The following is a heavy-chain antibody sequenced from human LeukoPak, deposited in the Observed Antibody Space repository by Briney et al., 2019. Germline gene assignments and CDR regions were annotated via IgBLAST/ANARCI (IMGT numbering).Heavy chain of an antibody. J-gene: IGHJ4*02. Sequence: GRSLRLSCAASGFTFSSYSMNWVRRAPGKGLEWVSSISSSSSYIYYADSVKGRFTISRDNAKNSLYLQMNSLRAEDTAVYYCASPPTYHSSGYVGGWGQGTLVTVSS. CDR1: GFTFSSYS. D-gene: IGHD3-22*01. CDR2: ISSSSSYI. V-gene: IGHV3-21*01. CDR3: ASPPTYHSSGYVGG.